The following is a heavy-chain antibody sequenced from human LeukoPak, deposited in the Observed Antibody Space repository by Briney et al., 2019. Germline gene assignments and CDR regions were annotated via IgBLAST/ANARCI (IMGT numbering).Heavy chain of an antibody. D-gene: IGHD2-21*01. V-gene: IGHV5-51*01. CDR1: GYSFTSYW. J-gene: IGHJ3*02. CDR2: IYPGDSDT. Sequence: KAGESLKISCKGSGYSFTSYWIGWVRQMPGKGLEWMGIIYPGDSDTRYSPSFQGQVTISADKSISTAYLQWSSLKASDTAMYYCARKVLPPIHVLAFDIWGQGTMVTVSS. CDR3: ARKVLPPIHVLAFDI.